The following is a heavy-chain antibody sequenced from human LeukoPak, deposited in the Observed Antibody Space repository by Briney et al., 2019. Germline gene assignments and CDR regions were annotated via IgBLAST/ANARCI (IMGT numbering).Heavy chain of an antibody. D-gene: IGHD3-9*01. J-gene: IGHJ4*02. CDR1: GFIFSSYG. V-gene: IGHV3-33*01. CDR2: IWSDASNT. CDR3: ARTYNIRYFDT. Sequence: GGSLRLSCAAAGFIFSSYGMHWVRQAPGKGLEWVAVIWSDASNTYYVDSVKGRFTISRDNSKNTLYLQMNSLRAEDTAVYYCARTYNIRYFDTWGQGTLVTVSS.